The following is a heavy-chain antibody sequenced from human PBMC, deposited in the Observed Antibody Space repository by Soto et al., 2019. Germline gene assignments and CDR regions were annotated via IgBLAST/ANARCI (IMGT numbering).Heavy chain of an antibody. CDR2: IYYSGST. Sequence: TLSLTCTVSGGSISSGGYYWSWIRQHPGKGLEWIGYIYYSGSTYYNPSLKSRVTISVDTSKNQFSLKLSSVTAADIAVYFCAREYSAVILTGFRHSGMDVWGQGTTVT. V-gene: IGHV4-31*03. CDR1: GGSISSGGYY. CDR3: AREYSAVILTGFRHSGMDV. D-gene: IGHD3-9*01. J-gene: IGHJ6*02.